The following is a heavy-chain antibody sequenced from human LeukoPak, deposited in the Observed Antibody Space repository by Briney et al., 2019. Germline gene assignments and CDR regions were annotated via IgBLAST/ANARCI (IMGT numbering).Heavy chain of an antibody. CDR3: ARFSGAHDAFDI. CDR2: IRNDGSII. Sequence: GSLRLSCAASGFTFSSFGMHWIRQAPGKGLEWVAFIRNDGSIIYNADSVKGRFTISRDNSKNTLYLQMNSLRAEDTAVYYCARFSGAHDAFDIWGQGTMVTVSS. CDR1: GFTFSSFG. D-gene: IGHD3-10*01. J-gene: IGHJ3*02. V-gene: IGHV3-30*02.